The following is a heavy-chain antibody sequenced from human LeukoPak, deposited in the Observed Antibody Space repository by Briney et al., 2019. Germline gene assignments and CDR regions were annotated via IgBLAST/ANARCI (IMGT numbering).Heavy chain of an antibody. CDR3: ARVKGRLSWFDP. J-gene: IGHJ5*02. CDR1: GVSISSSNSY. CDR2: IYYSGNT. V-gene: IGHV4-39*01. Sequence: SETLSLTCTVSGVSISSSNSYWGWIRQPPGKGLEWIGSIYYSGNTYYNASLKSQVSISIDTSKNQFSLRLTSVTAADTAVYYCARVKGRLSWFDPWGQGTLVTVSS.